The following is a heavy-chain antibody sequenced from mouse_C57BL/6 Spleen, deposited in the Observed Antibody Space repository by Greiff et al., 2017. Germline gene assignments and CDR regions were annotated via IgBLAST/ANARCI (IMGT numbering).Heavy chain of an antibody. CDR1: GYTFTSYW. CDR3: AREGMITTGPFYAMDY. Sequence: VQLQQPGAELVRPGSSVKLSCKASGYTFTSYWMHWVKQRPIQGLEWIGNIDPSDSETHYNQKFKDKATLTVDKSSSTAYMQLSSLTSEDSAVYYCAREGMITTGPFYAMDYWGQGTSVTVSS. J-gene: IGHJ4*01. D-gene: IGHD2-4*01. V-gene: IGHV1-52*01. CDR2: IDPSDSET.